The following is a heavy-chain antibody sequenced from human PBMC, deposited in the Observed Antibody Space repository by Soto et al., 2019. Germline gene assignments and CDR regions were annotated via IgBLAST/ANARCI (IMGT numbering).Heavy chain of an antibody. D-gene: IGHD3-22*01. CDR3: ASQYYYDSSGSQTFDY. J-gene: IGHJ4*02. Sequence: SETLSLTCPVSGGSISSYYWNWIRQPPGKGLEWIGDIYYGGGTNYNPSLKSRVTLSVDTSKNQFSLKLSSVTAADTAVYYCASQYYYDSSGSQTFDYWGQGTQVTVSS. V-gene: IGHV4-59*01. CDR2: IYYGGGT. CDR1: GGSISSYY.